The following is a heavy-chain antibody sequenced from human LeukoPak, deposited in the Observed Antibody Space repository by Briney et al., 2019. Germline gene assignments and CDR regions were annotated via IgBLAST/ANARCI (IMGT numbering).Heavy chain of an antibody. Sequence: GGSLRLSCAASGFTFGSYGMHWVRQAPGKGLEWVAVIWYDGSNKYYADSVKGRFTISRDNSKNTLYLQMNSLRAEDTAVYYCAREGQGGYYYFDYWGQGTLVTVSS. V-gene: IGHV3-33*01. CDR1: GFTFGSYG. CDR3: AREGQGGYYYFDY. CDR2: IWYDGSNK. J-gene: IGHJ4*02. D-gene: IGHD5-12*01.